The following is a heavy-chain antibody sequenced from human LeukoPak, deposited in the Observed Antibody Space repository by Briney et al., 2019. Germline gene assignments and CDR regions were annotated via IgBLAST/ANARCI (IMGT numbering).Heavy chain of an antibody. D-gene: IGHD4-17*01. CDR2: ISAYNGNT. Sequence: ASVKVSCKASGYTFTSYGISWVRQAPGQGLEWMGWISAYNGNTNYAQKFQGRVTMTRDTSISTAYMELSRLRSDDTAVYYCARDSYYGDYVVRRSDAFDIWGQGTMVTVSS. CDR3: ARDSYYGDYVVRRSDAFDI. CDR1: GYTFTSYG. J-gene: IGHJ3*02. V-gene: IGHV1-18*01.